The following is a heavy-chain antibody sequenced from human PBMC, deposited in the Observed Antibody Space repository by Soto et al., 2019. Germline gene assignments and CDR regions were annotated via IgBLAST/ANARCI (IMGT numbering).Heavy chain of an antibody. V-gene: IGHV3-23*01. Sequence: GGSLRLSSPDSGFRFRSYGMSWVRQTPGKGQEWVAAIPPTGDRTYYADSVTGRFTISRDNSKKTHYLQMTSLRAEDTAMYYCATMNGYFEYWGQGT. D-gene: IGHD3-22*01. J-gene: IGHJ4*02. CDR2: IPPTGDRT. CDR3: ATMNGYFEY. CDR1: GFRFRSYG.